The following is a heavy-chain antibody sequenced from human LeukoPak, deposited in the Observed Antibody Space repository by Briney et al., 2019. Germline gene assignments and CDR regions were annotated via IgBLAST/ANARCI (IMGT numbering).Heavy chain of an antibody. Sequence: SETLSLTCAVYGGSFSGYYWSWIRQPPGKGLEWIGYIYYSGSTNYNPSLKSRVTISVDTSKNQFSLKLSSVTAADTAVYYCARGAGRLWFGELLTPFDYWGQGTLVTVSS. CDR3: ARGAGRLWFGELLTPFDY. J-gene: IGHJ4*02. CDR1: GGSFSGYY. CDR2: IYYSGST. D-gene: IGHD3-10*01. V-gene: IGHV4-59*01.